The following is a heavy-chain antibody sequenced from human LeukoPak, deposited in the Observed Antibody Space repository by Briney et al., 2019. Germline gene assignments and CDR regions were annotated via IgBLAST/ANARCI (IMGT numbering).Heavy chain of an antibody. V-gene: IGHV3-74*01. J-gene: IGHJ4*02. Sequence: GGSLRLSCAASGFTFSSYWMHWVRQAPGKGLVWVSRINTDGSSTSYADSVKGRSTISRDNAKNTLYLQMNSLRAEDTAVYYCASLPMTTVTHDYWGQGTLVTVSS. CDR2: INTDGSST. D-gene: IGHD4-11*01. CDR3: ASLPMTTVTHDY. CDR1: GFTFSSYW.